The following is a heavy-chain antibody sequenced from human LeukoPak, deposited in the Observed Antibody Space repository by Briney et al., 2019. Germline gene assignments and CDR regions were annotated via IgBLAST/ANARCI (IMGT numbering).Heavy chain of an antibody. V-gene: IGHV3-9*01. D-gene: IGHD4-17*01. Sequence: GGSLRLSCAASGFTFDDYAMHWVRQPPGKGLEWVSGIGWNSDIIGYGDSVKGRFTISRDNAKNSQYLQMNSLRVEDTALYYCARAQTYGDSRLLLDYWGQGTLVTVSS. CDR2: IGWNSDII. J-gene: IGHJ4*02. CDR3: ARAQTYGDSRLLLDY. CDR1: GFTFDDYA.